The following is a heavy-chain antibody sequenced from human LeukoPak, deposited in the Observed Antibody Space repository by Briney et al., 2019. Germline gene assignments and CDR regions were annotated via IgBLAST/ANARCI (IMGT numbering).Heavy chain of an antibody. CDR1: GGSISSAGYF. Sequence: PSQTLSLTCSVSGGSISSAGYFWTWIRQPAGKRLEWIGRIYASGSTNYNPSLVSRVALSIDTFRNQFSLRLSSVSCADTAVYYGARDNVPAGINVAFDIWGQGTRVTVSS. J-gene: IGHJ3*02. CDR2: IYASGST. CDR3: ARDNVPAGINVAFDI. D-gene: IGHD6-13*01. V-gene: IGHV4-61*02.